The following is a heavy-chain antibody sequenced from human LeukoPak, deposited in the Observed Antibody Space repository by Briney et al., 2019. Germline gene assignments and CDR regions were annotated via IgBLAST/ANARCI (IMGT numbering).Heavy chain of an antibody. V-gene: IGHV4-39*07. CDR3: AITRALWNGAGYYMDV. Sequence: PSETLSLTCTVSGGSISSSNFYWGWIRQPPGKGLEWIGSIYYSGSTYYNPSLKSRVTISVDTSKNQFSLKLSSVTAADTAVYYCAITRALWNGAGYYMDVWGKGTTVTVSS. CDR2: IYYSGST. CDR1: GGSISSSNFY. J-gene: IGHJ6*03. D-gene: IGHD3-3*01.